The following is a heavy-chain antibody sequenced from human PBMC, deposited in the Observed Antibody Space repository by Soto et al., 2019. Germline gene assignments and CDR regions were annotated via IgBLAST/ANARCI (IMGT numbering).Heavy chain of an antibody. J-gene: IGHJ4*02. CDR3: ARGIVVVTAIDY. V-gene: IGHV1-3*05. CDR2: INDGNGNT. D-gene: IGHD2-21*02. CDR1: GYTFTSYA. Sequence: QVQLVQSGAEEKKPGASVKVSCKASGYTFTSYAMHWVRQAPGQRLEWVGWINDGNGNTKYSQKLKGRVTMTRDTSASTGYMALRSLRSEDTAVYYCARGIVVVTAIDYWGKGTLVTVSS.